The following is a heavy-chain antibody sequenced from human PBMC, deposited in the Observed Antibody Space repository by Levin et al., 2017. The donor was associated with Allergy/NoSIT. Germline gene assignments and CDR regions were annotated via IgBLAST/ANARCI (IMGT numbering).Heavy chain of an antibody. CDR1: GGSITNYY. V-gene: IGHV4-59*01. CDR2: IYYSGST. D-gene: IGHD6-13*01. J-gene: IGHJ6*02. CDR3: ARDRTIAAAGGGHYYYGMDV. Sequence: SETLSLTCTVSGGSITNYYWSWIRQPPGKGLEWLGYIYYSGSTNYNPSLKSRVTISVDTPKNQFSLKLSSVTAADSAVYYCARDRTIAAAGGGHYYYGMDVWGQGTTVTVSS.